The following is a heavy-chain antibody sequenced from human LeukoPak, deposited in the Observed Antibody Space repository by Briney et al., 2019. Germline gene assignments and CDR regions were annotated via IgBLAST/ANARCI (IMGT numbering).Heavy chain of an antibody. CDR1: GFTFSSYA. D-gene: IGHD4-23*01. CDR2: IYYSGST. CDR3: AGLNDYGDNDAFDI. V-gene: IGHV4-38-2*01. Sequence: GSLRLSCAASGFTFSSYAMSWVRQAPGKGLEWIGTIYYSGSTYYSPPLKSRVTISVDTSKNQFSLKLSSMTAADTAVYYCAGLNDYGDNDAFDIWGQGTMVTVSS. J-gene: IGHJ3*02.